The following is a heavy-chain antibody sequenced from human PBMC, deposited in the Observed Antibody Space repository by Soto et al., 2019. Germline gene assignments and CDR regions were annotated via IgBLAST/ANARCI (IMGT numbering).Heavy chain of an antibody. CDR2: IIPIFGTA. D-gene: IGHD3-10*01. J-gene: IGHJ3*02. CDR1: GGTFSSYA. Sequence: QVQLVQSGAEVKKPGSSVKVSCKASGGTFSSYAISWVRQAPGQGLEWMGGIIPIFGTANYAQKFQGRVTITADESTSTAYMELRSLRSEDTAVYYCARDPRPYGSGTDAFDIWGQGTMVTVSS. V-gene: IGHV1-69*01. CDR3: ARDPRPYGSGTDAFDI.